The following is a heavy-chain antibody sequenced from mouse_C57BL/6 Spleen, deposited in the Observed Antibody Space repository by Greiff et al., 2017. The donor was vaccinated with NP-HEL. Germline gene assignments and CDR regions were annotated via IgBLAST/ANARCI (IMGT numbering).Heavy chain of an antibody. V-gene: IGHV5-4*01. CDR1: GFTFSSYA. CDR2: ISDGGSYT. J-gene: IGHJ4*01. CDR3: ARDPFDGDYAMDY. Sequence: EVKVVESGGGLVKPGGSLKLSCAASGFTFSSYAMSWVRQTPEKRLEWVATISDGGSYTYYPDNVKGRFTISRDNAKNNLYLQMSHLKSEDTAMYYCARDPFDGDYAMDYWGQGTSVTVSS. D-gene: IGHD2-3*01.